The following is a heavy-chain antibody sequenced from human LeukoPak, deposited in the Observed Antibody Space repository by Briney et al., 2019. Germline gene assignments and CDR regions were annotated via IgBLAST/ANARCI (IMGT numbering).Heavy chain of an antibody. Sequence: GGSLRLSCTASGFTFGDYAMSWFRQAPGKGLEWVGFIRSKAYGGTTEYAASVKGRFTISRDDSKSIAYLQMNSLKTEDTAVYYCTRESYRYSSGWYGGRPFDYWGQGTLVTVSS. J-gene: IGHJ4*02. V-gene: IGHV3-49*03. D-gene: IGHD6-19*01. CDR1: GFTFGDYA. CDR3: TRESYRYSSGWYGGRPFDY. CDR2: IRSKAYGGTT.